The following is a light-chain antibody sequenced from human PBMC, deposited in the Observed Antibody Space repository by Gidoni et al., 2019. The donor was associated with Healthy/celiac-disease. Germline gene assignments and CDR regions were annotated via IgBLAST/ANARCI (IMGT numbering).Light chain of an antibody. CDR3: QQYSNWPRT. V-gene: IGKV3-15*01. Sequence: EIVMTQSPATLSVSPGERATLSCRASQSVSSDLAWYQQKRGQAPRLLIYGASTRATGIPARFSGSGSGTEFTLTISSLQSGDFAVYYCQQYSNWPRTFGQGTKVAIK. J-gene: IGKJ1*01. CDR2: GAS. CDR1: QSVSSD.